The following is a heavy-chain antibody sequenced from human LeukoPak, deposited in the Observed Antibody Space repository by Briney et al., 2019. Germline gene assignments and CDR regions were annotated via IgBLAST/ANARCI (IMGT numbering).Heavy chain of an antibody. D-gene: IGHD3-10*02. CDR2: ISGSGGST. Sequence: GGSLRLSCAASGFTFSSYAMSWVRQAPGKGLEWVSAISGSGGSTYYADSVKGRFTISRDNSKNTLYLQMNSLRAEDTAVYYCAKVVRTRITMWGYFDYWGQGTPVTVSS. CDR1: GFTFSSYA. V-gene: IGHV3-23*01. CDR3: AKVVRTRITMWGYFDY. J-gene: IGHJ4*02.